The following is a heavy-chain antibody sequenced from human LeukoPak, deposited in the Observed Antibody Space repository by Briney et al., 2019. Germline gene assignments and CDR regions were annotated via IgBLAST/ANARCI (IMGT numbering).Heavy chain of an antibody. CDR1: GGSFSSYY. D-gene: IGHD3-3*01. CDR3: ARRYYDFWSGYYGFDY. Sequence: SETLSLTCAVYGGSFSSYYWGWIRQPPGKGLEWIGSIYYSGSTYYNPSLKSRVTISVDTSKNQFSLKLSSVTAADTAVYYCARRYYDFWSGYYGFDYWGQGTLVTVSS. J-gene: IGHJ4*02. CDR2: IYYSGST. V-gene: IGHV4-39*01.